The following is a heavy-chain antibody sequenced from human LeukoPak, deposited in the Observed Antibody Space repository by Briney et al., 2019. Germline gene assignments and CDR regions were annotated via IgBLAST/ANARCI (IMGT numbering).Heavy chain of an antibody. CDR2: ISYDGSNK. CDR3: AKGIYSSSSPWFDP. J-gene: IGHJ5*02. Sequence: GGSLRLSCAASGFTFSSYAMHWVRQAPGKGLEWVAAISYDGSNKYYADSVKGRFTISRDNSKNTLYLQMNSLRAEDTAVYYCAKGIYSSSSPWFDPWGQGTLVTVSS. CDR1: GFTFSSYA. V-gene: IGHV3-30*04. D-gene: IGHD6-6*01.